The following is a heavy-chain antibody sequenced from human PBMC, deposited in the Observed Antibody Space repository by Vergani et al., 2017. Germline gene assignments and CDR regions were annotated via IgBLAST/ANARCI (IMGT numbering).Heavy chain of an antibody. D-gene: IGHD1-1*01. J-gene: IGHJ1*01. CDR3: ATKSCGTPGCQIGYFRE. CDR2: IKNTGDST. V-gene: IGHV3-23*01. CDR1: GFTFSSHA. Sequence: EVQSLQSEGAVVQPGGSLRLSCVASGFTFSSHAMSWVRQGHGQGLEWVSSIKNTGDSTHYADSVKGRFTISRDNSKNTLYLQMNSLRTEDTAVYYCATKSCGTPGCQIGYFREWGQGTLVTVSS.